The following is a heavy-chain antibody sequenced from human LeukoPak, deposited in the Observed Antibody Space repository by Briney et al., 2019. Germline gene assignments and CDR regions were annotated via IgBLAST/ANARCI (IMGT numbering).Heavy chain of an antibody. CDR2: IRSKAYGGTT. J-gene: IGHJ6*02. Sequence: PGGSLRLSCTASGFTFGDYAMSWFRQAPGKGLEWVGFIRSKAYGGTTEYAASVKGRFTISRDDSKSIAYLQMNSLKTEDTAVYYCTRWSAYGDYDGMDVWGQGTTVTVSS. CDR3: TRWSAYGDYDGMDV. V-gene: IGHV3-49*03. D-gene: IGHD4-17*01. CDR1: GFTFGDYA.